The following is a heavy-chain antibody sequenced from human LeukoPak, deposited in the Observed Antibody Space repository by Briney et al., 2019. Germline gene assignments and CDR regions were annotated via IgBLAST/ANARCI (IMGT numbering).Heavy chain of an antibody. D-gene: IGHD5-12*01. V-gene: IGHV3-9*01. J-gene: IGHJ4*02. CDR1: GFTFEDHV. Sequence: GGSLRLSCAASGFTFEDHVMHWVRQAPGKGLEWVSSISWSGDRMGYADAVKGRFTISRDNAKNSLFLQMNSLRVEDTALYYCAKDLGASATTVWGQGSLVTVSS. CDR3: AKDLGASATTV. CDR2: ISWSGDRM.